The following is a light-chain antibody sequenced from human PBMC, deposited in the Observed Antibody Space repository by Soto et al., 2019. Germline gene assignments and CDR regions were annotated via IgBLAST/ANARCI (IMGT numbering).Light chain of an antibody. CDR1: SSDVGSYNL. CDR2: EGS. CDR3: CSYAGSSTSVI. V-gene: IGLV2-23*01. J-gene: IGLJ2*01. Sequence: QSALTQPASVSGSPGQSITFSCTGTSSDVGSYNLVSWYQQHPGKAPKLMICEGSKRPSGVSNRFSGSKSGNTASLTISGLQAEDEADYYCCSYAGSSTSVIFGGGTKLTVL.